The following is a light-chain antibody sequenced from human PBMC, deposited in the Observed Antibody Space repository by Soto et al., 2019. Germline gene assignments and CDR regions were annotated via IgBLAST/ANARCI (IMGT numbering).Light chain of an antibody. CDR1: QSISSW. Sequence: DIQMTQSPSTLSASVGDRVTITCRASQSISSWLAWYQQKPGKAPKLLIYDASSLESGVPSMFSGSGSGTEFTFTISSLQPDDFATYYCQQYNSYPWTFGQGTKVEIK. J-gene: IGKJ1*01. CDR2: DAS. CDR3: QQYNSYPWT. V-gene: IGKV1-5*01.